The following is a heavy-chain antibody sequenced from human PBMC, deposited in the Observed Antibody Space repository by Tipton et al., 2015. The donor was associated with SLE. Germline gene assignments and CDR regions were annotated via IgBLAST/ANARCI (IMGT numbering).Heavy chain of an antibody. CDR1: NGPISSSPYY. J-gene: IGHJ6*03. CDR3: ARGSYYYMVV. Sequence: TLSLPCTVSNGPISSSPYYWGWIRQSPGKGLEWVGSIYYRGRTYYNPSLKSRVTISVDTSRNQCSLNLTSVTAADTAVYYCARGSYYYMVVLGTGTTGTVS. V-gene: IGHV4-39*07. CDR2: IYYRGRT.